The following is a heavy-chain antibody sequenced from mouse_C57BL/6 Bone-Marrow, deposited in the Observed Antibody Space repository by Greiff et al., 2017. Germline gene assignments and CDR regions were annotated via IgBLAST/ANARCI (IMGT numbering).Heavy chain of an antibody. CDR1: GYTFTDHE. J-gene: IGHJ1*03. V-gene: IGHV1-15*01. Sequence: VQLQQSGAELVRPGASVTLSCKASGYTFTDHEMHWVKQTPVHGLEWIGAIDPETGGTAYNQKFKGKAILTADKSSSTAYMELRSLTSEDSAVYYCTRWGVTTVVATNFDVWGTGPTVTVSS. D-gene: IGHD1-1*01. CDR3: TRWGVTTVVATNFDV. CDR2: IDPETGGT.